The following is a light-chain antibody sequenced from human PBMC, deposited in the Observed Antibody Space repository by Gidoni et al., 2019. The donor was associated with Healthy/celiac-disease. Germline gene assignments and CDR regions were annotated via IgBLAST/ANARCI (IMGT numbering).Light chain of an antibody. CDR1: QSLLHSNGYNY. CDR3: MQALQTPGWT. CDR2: LGS. J-gene: IGKJ1*01. Sequence: DIVMTQSPLSLPVTPGEPASISCRSIQSLLHSNGYNYLYWSLQKPGQSPMRMIYLGSNRASGVPDRFRGSGSGTDFTLKISRVEAEDVGVYYCMQALQTPGWTFGQGTKVEIK. V-gene: IGKV2-28*01.